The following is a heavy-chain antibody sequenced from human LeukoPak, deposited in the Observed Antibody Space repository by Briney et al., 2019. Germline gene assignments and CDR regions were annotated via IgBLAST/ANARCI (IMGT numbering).Heavy chain of an antibody. CDR1: GFTFINTG. V-gene: IGHV3-7*01. J-gene: IGHJ4*02. CDR3: ARGELTVDY. Sequence: GGSLGLSWAASGFTFINTGMTWVRQAPGKGLERVANINEDGSETYYVDSVRGRFSISRDNAKNSMYLQMNSLRAEDTAVYYCARGELTVDYWGQGTLVTVSS. D-gene: IGHD1-20*01. CDR2: INEDGSET.